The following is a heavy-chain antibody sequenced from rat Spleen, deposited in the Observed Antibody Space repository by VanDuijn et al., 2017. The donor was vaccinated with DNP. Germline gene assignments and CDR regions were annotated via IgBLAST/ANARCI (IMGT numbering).Heavy chain of an antibody. CDR1: GFTFTNFY. J-gene: IGHJ3*01. Sequence: EVQLVESGGGLVQPGRSLKLSCAASGFTFTNFYMAWVRQSPKKGLEWVATTIYNSGSTFYRDSVKGRFSVSRDNAKSTLFLQMASLRSEDTATYYCTRQRLNWFSYWGQGTLVTVSS. V-gene: IGHV5-7*01. CDR3: TRQRLNWFSY. CDR2: TIYNSGST.